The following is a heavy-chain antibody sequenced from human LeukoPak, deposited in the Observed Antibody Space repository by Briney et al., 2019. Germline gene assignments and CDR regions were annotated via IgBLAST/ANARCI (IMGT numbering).Heavy chain of an antibody. D-gene: IGHD5-12*01. V-gene: IGHV1-69*13. CDR1: GGTFSSYA. J-gene: IGHJ6*04. CDR3: ARERLRLVPMDV. Sequence: ASVKVSCKASGGTFSSYAISWVRQAPGQGLEWMGGIIPIFGTANYAQKFQSRVTITADESTSTAYMELSSLRSEDTAVYYCARERLRLVPMDVWGKGTTVTVSS. CDR2: IIPIFGTA.